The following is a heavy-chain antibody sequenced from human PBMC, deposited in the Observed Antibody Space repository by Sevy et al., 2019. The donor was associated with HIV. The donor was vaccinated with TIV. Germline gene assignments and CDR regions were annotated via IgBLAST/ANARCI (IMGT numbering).Heavy chain of an antibody. CDR1: GFTFSSYA. CDR2: ISYDGSNK. CDR3: ARGGGFTYYYDSSGYENAFDI. J-gene: IGHJ3*02. Sequence: GGSLRLSCAASGFTFSSYAMHWVRQAPGKWLEWVAVISYDGSNKYYADSVKGRFTISRDNSKNTLYLQMNSLRAEDTAVYYCARGGGFTYYYDSSGYENAFDIWGQGTMVTVSS. D-gene: IGHD3-22*01. V-gene: IGHV3-30-3*01.